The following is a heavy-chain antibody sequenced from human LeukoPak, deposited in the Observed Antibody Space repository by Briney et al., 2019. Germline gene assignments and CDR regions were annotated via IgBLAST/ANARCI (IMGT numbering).Heavy chain of an antibody. Sequence: GGSLRLSCAASGFMFNSYGMHWVRQAPGKGLEWVALISYDGSNTYYADSVKGRFTISRDNSKNTLYLQMNSLRAEDTAVYYCAKDLEQQLVYYYYGMDVWGQGTTVTVSS. CDR3: AKDLEQQLVYYYYGMDV. D-gene: IGHD6-13*01. J-gene: IGHJ6*02. V-gene: IGHV3-30*18. CDR1: GFMFNSYG. CDR2: ISYDGSNT.